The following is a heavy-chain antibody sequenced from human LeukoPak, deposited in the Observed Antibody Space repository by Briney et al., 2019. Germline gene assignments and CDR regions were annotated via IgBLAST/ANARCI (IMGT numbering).Heavy chain of an antibody. CDR1: GASITSSTYC. V-gene: IGHV4-39*01. CDR3: ARHGADSGGYYLGGVDY. J-gene: IGHJ4*02. Sequence: SETLSLTYTVSGASITSSTYCWGWIRQPPGKGLEWIGSIYNSGSTYYNPSLKSRVTISVYTSKIHFSLKLSSVTAADTGVYCCARHGADSGGYYLGGVDYWGQGTLVTVSS. CDR2: IYNSGST. D-gene: IGHD3-22*01.